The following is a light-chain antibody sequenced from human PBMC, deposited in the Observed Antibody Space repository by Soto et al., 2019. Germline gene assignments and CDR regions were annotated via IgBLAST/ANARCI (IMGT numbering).Light chain of an antibody. Sequence: DIVLTQSPDSLAVSMGEGATLSCRASQSVSSTFLAWFHQKPGQAPRLLIFGVSNRATGIPDRFSGSGSGTDFTLTISRLEPEDFAVYYCGQFVSAPPRTFGQGTKADVK. V-gene: IGKV3-20*01. CDR2: GVS. CDR1: QSVSSTF. CDR3: GQFVSAPPRT. J-gene: IGKJ1*01.